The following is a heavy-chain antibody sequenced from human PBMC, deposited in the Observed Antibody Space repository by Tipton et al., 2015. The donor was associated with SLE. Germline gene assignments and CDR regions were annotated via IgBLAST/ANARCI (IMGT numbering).Heavy chain of an antibody. V-gene: IGHV3-53*05. J-gene: IGHJ6*02. CDR2: LYSGGNT. Sequence: SLRLSCAASGFTVSSNYMSWVRQAPGKGLEWVSVLYSGGNTYYADSLKGRFTISRDNSKNTLYLQMNSLRAEDTAVYYCAKDESSGPVYYGMDVWGQGTTVTVSS. CDR1: GFTVSSNY. CDR3: AKDESSGPVYYGMDV. D-gene: IGHD3-22*01.